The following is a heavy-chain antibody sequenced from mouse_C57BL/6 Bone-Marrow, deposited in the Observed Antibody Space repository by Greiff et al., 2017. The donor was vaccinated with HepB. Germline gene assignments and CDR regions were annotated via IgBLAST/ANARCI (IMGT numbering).Heavy chain of an antibody. V-gene: IGHV7-3*01. CDR3: ARYYSNQWFAY. CDR2: IRNKANGYTT. Sequence: EVKVEESGGGLVQPGGSLSLSCAASGFTFTDYYMSWVRQPPGKALEWLGFIRNKANGYTTEYSASVKGRFTISRDNSQSILYLQMNALRAEDSATYYCARYYSNQWFAYWGQGTLVTVS. J-gene: IGHJ3*01. D-gene: IGHD2-5*01. CDR1: GFTFTDYY.